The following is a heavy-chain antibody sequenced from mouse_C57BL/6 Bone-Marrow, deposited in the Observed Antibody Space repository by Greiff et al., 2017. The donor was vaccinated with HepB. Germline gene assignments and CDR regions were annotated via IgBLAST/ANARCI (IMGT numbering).Heavy chain of an antibody. CDR3: ARGDYYGSSHLDY. J-gene: IGHJ2*01. D-gene: IGHD1-1*01. CDR1: GYSITSGYY. Sequence: EVQLQQSGPGLVKPSQSLSLTCSVTGYSITSGYYWNWIRQFPGNKLEWMGYISYDGSNNYNPSLKNRISITRDTSKNQFFLKLNSVTTEDTATYYCARGDYYGSSHLDYWGQGTTLTVSS. V-gene: IGHV3-6*01. CDR2: ISYDGSN.